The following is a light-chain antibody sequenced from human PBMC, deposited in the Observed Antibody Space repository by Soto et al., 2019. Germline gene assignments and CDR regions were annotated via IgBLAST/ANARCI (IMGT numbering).Light chain of an antibody. CDR1: SSDVGYYNY. Sequence: QSELTRPASVSGAPGESITMSCTATSSDVGYYNYVSWYQLHPGKAPKLMIYDVSNRPSGISNRFSGSKSGNAASLTISGLQAEHEADYYCSSHTGSNTYVFGTGTTVTVL. V-gene: IGLV2-14*03. J-gene: IGLJ1*01. CDR2: DVS. CDR3: SSHTGSNTYV.